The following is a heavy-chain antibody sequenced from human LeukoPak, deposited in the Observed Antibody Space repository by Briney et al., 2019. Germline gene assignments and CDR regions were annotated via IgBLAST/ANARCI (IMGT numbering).Heavy chain of an antibody. J-gene: IGHJ4*02. CDR3: ARFKSGGFDYFDS. V-gene: IGHV4-61*01. Sequence: KPSETLSLTCSVSGARLTNPTYFQWSWFRLPPGKGLEFIGKIFASGTAALTPSLKNRVTMSLDTSKNEFSLRLTSVTAEDSAVYYCARFKSGGFDYFDSWGQGTLVTVSS. CDR1: GARLTNPTYF. CDR2: IFASGTA. D-gene: IGHD2-15*01.